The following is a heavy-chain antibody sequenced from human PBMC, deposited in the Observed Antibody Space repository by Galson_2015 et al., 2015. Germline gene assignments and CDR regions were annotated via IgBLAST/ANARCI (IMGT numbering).Heavy chain of an antibody. CDR2: IGTAGDT. CDR1: GFTFSSYD. J-gene: IGHJ6*02. D-gene: IGHD6-19*01. CDR3: ARGIAVAGGMDV. Sequence: SLRLSCAASGFTFSSYDMHWVRQATGKGLEWVSAIGTAGDTYYPGSVKGRFTISRENAKNSLYLQMNSLRAGDTAVYYCARGIAVAGGMDVWGQGTTVTVSS. V-gene: IGHV3-13*01.